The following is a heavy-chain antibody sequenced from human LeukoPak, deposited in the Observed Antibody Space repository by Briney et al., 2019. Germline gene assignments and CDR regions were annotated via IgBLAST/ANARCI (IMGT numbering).Heavy chain of an antibody. CDR1: GFTFSSYA. CDR3: AKSAIVGATLLWHYFDY. D-gene: IGHD1-26*01. Sequence: GGSLRLSCAASGFTFSSYAMSWVRQAPGKGLEWVSAISGSGGSTYYADSVKGRFTISRDNSKNTLYLQMNSLRAEDTAVYYCAKSAIVGATLLWHYFDYWGQGTLVTVSS. V-gene: IGHV3-23*01. CDR2: ISGSGGST. J-gene: IGHJ4*02.